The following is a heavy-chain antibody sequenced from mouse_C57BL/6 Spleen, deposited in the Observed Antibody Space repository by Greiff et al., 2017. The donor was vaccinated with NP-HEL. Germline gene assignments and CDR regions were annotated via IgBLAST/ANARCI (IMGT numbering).Heavy chain of an antibody. Sequence: VQLQQSGPELVKPGASVKISCKASGYSFTGYYMNWVKQSPEKSLEWIGEINPSTGGTTYNQKFKAKATLTVDKSSSTAYMQLKSLTSEDSAVYYCADSSGYRFAYWGQGTLVTVSA. J-gene: IGHJ3*01. D-gene: IGHD3-2*02. CDR1: GYSFTGYY. V-gene: IGHV1-42*01. CDR3: ADSSGYRFAY. CDR2: INPSTGGT.